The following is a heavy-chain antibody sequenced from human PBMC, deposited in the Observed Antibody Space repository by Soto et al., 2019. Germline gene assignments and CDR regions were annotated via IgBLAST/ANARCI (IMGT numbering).Heavy chain of an antibody. D-gene: IGHD4-4*01. CDR2: IYYSGST. CDR3: ARHKARYSNYYYYYMDV. J-gene: IGHJ6*03. CDR1: GGSISSYY. Sequence: SETLSLTCTVSGGSISSYYWSWIRQPPGKGLEWIGYIYYSGSTNYNPSLKSRRPISVDTSKNQFSLKLSSVTAADTAVYYCARHKARYSNYYYYYMDVWGKGTTVTVSS. V-gene: IGHV4-59*08.